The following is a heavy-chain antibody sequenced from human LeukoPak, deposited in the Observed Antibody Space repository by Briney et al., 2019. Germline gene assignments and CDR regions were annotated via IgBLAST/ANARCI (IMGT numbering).Heavy chain of an antibody. Sequence: GGSLRLSCAASGFTFSSYAMSWVRQAPGKGLEWVSAISGSGGSTYYAGSVKGRFTISRDNSKNTLYLQMNSLRAEDTAVYYCAKGRTPRVVVVAATLDGFDYWGQGTLVTVSS. D-gene: IGHD2-15*01. CDR3: AKGRTPRVVVVAATLDGFDY. CDR2: ISGSGGST. V-gene: IGHV3-23*01. J-gene: IGHJ4*02. CDR1: GFTFSSYA.